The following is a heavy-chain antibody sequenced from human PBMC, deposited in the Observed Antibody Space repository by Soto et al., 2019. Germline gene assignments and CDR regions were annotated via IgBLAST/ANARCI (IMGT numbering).Heavy chain of an antibody. CDR3: ARGPSIEWFLGY. CDR1: GGTFRSYA. CDR2: IIPIFGTA. Sequence: ASVKVSCKASGGTFRSYAISWVRQAPGQGLEWMGGIIPIFGTANYAQKFQGRVTITADESTSTAYMELSSLRSEDTAVYYCARGPSIEWFLGYWGQGTLVTVSS. V-gene: IGHV1-69*13. J-gene: IGHJ4*02. D-gene: IGHD3-3*01.